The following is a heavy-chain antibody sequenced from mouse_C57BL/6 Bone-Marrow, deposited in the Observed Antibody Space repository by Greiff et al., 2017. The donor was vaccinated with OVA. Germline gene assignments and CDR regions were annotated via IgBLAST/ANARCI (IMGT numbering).Heavy chain of an antibody. CDR1: GYTFTNYW. CDR2: IAPSDSYI. D-gene: IGHD1-1*01. Sequence: VQLQQPGAELVRPGPSVKLSCKASGYTFTNYWMHWVKQRPGQGLEWIGVIAPSDSYINYNQKFKGRATLTVDTSSSTAYMHLSSLTSEYSAVYYCAHYGSRLYLHYWGQGTSLTVSS. CDR3: AHYGSRLYLHY. J-gene: IGHJ2*02. V-gene: IGHV1-59*01.